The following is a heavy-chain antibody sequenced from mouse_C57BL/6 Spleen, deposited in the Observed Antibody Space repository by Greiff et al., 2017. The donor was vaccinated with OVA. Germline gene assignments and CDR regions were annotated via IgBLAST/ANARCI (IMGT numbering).Heavy chain of an antibody. CDR2: IYPGSGST. D-gene: IGHD1-1*01. CDR3: ARRGYSGSSFAY. J-gene: IGHJ3*01. V-gene: IGHV1-55*01. Sequence: VQLQESGAELVKPGASVKMSCKASGYTFTSYWITWVKQRPGQGLEWIGDIYPGSGSTNYNEKFKSKATLTVDTSSSTAYMQLSSLTSEDSAVYYCARRGYSGSSFAYWGQGTLVTVSA. CDR1: GYTFTSYW.